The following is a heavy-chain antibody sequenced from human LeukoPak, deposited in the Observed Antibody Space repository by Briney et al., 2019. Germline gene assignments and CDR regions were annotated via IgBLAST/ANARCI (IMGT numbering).Heavy chain of an antibody. V-gene: IGHV4-59*08. CDR3: ARRNTADASIDF. Sequence: SETLSLTCSVSGGSIIGHWWSWIRQPPGKGPEWIGDVFYSGSNNYNPSLKSRLTISLDTSKNQFSLNLRSVTAIDTAMYYCARRNTADASIDFWGQGTLVTASS. J-gene: IGHJ4*02. D-gene: IGHD4-17*01. CDR2: VFYSGSN. CDR1: GGSIIGHW.